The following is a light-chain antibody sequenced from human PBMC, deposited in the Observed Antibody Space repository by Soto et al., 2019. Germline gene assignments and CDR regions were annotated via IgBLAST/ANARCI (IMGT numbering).Light chain of an antibody. CDR3: YSYSADTTLWV. Sequence: QSVLTQPASVSGSPGQSITISCTGTASDIGNYNYVSWYQVHPGKAPKLLIYGVSNRPSGVSNRFSGSKSGNAASLTISGLQAEDEADYYCYSYSADTTLWVFGGGTKLTVL. CDR1: ASDIGNYNY. J-gene: IGLJ3*02. CDR2: GVS. V-gene: IGLV2-14*01.